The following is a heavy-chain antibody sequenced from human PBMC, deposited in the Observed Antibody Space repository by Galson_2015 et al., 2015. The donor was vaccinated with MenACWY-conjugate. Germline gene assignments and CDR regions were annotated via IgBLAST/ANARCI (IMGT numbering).Heavy chain of an antibody. Sequence: SVKVSCKASGYTFTDYGISWVRQAPGQGLEWMGWISAKNGNTNYAQILQGRVTLTTDRSTSTAYMEVRSLRSDDTAVYYCARDSRRWGYDKIALDPWGQGTMVTVSS. CDR3: ARDSRRWGYDKIALDP. J-gene: IGHJ3*01. V-gene: IGHV1-18*01. CDR2: ISAKNGNT. D-gene: IGHD3-22*01. CDR1: GYTFTDYG.